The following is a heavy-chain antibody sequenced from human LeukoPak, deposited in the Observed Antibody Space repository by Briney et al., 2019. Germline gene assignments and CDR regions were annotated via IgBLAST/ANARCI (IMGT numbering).Heavy chain of an antibody. CDR1: GFIFSSYN. D-gene: IGHD3-10*01. CDR3: ARETYYYSRFDAFDI. Sequence: GGSLRLSCAASGFIFSSYNMNWVRQAPGKGLEWVSSISSSISYIYYADSVKGRFTISRDNAKNSLYLQMNSLRAEDTAVYYCARETYYYSRFDAFDIWGQGTMVTVSS. V-gene: IGHV3-21*01. J-gene: IGHJ3*02. CDR2: ISSSISYI.